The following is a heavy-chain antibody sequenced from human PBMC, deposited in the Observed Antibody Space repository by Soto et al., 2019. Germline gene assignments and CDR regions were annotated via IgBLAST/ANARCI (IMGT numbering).Heavy chain of an antibody. D-gene: IGHD3-22*01. Sequence: QITLKESGPTLVKPTQTLTLTCTFSGFSLSTSGVGVGWIRQPPGKALEWLALIYWDDDKRYSPSLKSRLTITTDXSXNXXVLTMTNMDPVDTATYYCAHRRRYYDSSGYYSLDYWGQGTLVTVSS. J-gene: IGHJ4*02. CDR1: GFSLSTSGVG. CDR3: AHRRRYYDSSGYYSLDY. CDR2: IYWDDDK. V-gene: IGHV2-5*02.